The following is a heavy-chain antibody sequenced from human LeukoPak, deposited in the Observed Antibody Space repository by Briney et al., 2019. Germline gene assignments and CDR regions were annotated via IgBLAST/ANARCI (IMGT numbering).Heavy chain of an antibody. Sequence: SETLSLTCTVSGGSISSYYWSWIRQPPGKGLEWIGYIYYSGSTNYNPSLKSRVTISVDTPKNQFSLKLSSVTAADTAVYYCARCLPRKGGSSSWSSWFDPWGQGTLVTVSS. CDR1: GGSISSYY. CDR3: ARCLPRKGGSSSWSSWFDP. J-gene: IGHJ5*02. V-gene: IGHV4-59*01. D-gene: IGHD6-13*01. CDR2: IYYSGST.